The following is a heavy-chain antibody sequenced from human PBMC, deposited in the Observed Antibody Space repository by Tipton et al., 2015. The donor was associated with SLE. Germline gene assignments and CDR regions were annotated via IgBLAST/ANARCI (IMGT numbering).Heavy chain of an antibody. CDR3: ARSRYRSPADY. CDR1: GFSVSSNG. D-gene: IGHD5-12*01. J-gene: IGHJ4*02. CDR2: INGGNT. V-gene: IGHV3-38-3*01. Sequence: SLRLSCAASGFSVSSNGMSWVRQAPGKGLEWVSSINGGNTNYADFRKVRFTISRDASKNTLHLQMHSVRVEDTAVYYCARSRYRSPADYWGQGTLVAVSS.